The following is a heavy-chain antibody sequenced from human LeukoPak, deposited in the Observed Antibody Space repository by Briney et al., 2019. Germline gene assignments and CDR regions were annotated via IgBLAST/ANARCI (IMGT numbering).Heavy chain of an antibody. CDR2: IYYSGST. Sequence: SETLSLTCTVSGGSISSGGYYWSWIRQHPGKGLEWIGYIYYSGSTYYNPSLKSRVTISVDTSKNQFSLKLSSVTAADTAVYYCARTDEYYYDSSGYRYWGQGTLVTVSS. CDR3: ARTDEYYYDSSGYRY. V-gene: IGHV4-31*03. CDR1: GGSISSGGYY. J-gene: IGHJ4*02. D-gene: IGHD3-22*01.